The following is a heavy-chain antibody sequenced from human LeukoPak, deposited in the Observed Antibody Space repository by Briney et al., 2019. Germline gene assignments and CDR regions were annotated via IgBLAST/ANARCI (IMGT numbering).Heavy chain of an antibody. CDR2: TYSSGST. CDR3: ARQGVVGATGFDY. CDR1: GGSISSISYY. J-gene: IGHJ4*02. V-gene: IGHV4-39*01. Sequence: SETLSLTCSVSGGSISSISYYWGWIRQPPGKGLEWIGNTYSSGSTYNNPSLKSRVIISVDTSKNQFSLKLTSVTAADTAVYYCARQGVVGATGFDYWGQGTLVTVSS. D-gene: IGHD1-26*01.